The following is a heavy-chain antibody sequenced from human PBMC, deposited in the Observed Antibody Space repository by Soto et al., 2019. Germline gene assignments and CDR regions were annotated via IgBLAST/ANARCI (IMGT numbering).Heavy chain of an antibody. CDR3: ATSDSYDSSGSVDY. CDR1: GFPPNIYW. CDR2: IKQDGSKI. Sequence: PGGSLRLSCAASGFPPNIYWMSWVRQAPGKELEWVANIKQDGSKIYYVVSVKGRFTISRDNGRNSLYLQMNSLRAEDMAGYYCATSDSYDSSGSVDYWGRGTLVTVSS. D-gene: IGHD3-22*01. J-gene: IGHJ4*02. V-gene: IGHV3-7*01.